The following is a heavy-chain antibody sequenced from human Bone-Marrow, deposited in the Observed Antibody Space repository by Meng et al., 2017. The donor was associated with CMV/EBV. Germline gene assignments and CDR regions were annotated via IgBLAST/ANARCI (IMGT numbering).Heavy chain of an antibody. CDR3: ARGIAAAGLYGMDV. D-gene: IGHD6-13*01. Sequence: GSLRLSCAVYGASFSDYYWSWIRQSPGKGLEWIGEVNHSGITNYNPSLESRVTISVDTSKNQFSLKLSSVTAADTAVYYCARGIAAAGLYGMDVWGQGTTVTVSS. J-gene: IGHJ6*02. CDR1: GASFSDYY. V-gene: IGHV4-34*01. CDR2: VNHSGIT.